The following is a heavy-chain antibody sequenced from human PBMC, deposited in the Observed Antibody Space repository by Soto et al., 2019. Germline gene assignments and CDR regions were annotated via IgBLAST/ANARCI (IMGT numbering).Heavy chain of an antibody. V-gene: IGHV3-23*01. Sequence: EVQLLESGGRLVQPGGSLRLSCAASGLTFRNYGMTWVRQAPGKGLEWVSGIDGSGGSTFYADSVKGRFTISRDNSKNKRYLQMNSLRAEDTAMYYCAKTRETLRGVFSDYWGQGTLVTVSS. D-gene: IGHD3-10*01. CDR2: IDGSGGST. CDR3: AKTRETLRGVFSDY. CDR1: GLTFRNYG. J-gene: IGHJ4*02.